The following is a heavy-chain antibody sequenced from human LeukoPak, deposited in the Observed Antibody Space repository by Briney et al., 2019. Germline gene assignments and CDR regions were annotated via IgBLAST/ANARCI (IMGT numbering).Heavy chain of an antibody. CDR3: ARHRGCSSTSCSTYYYYYYMDV. V-gene: IGHV4-39*01. CDR2: IYYSGST. J-gene: IGHJ6*03. CDR1: GGSISSSSYY. D-gene: IGHD2-2*02. Sequence: SETLSLTCTASGGSISSSSYYWGWIRQPPGKGLEWIGSIYYSGSTYYNPSLKSRVTISVDTSKNQFSLKLSSVTAADTAVYYCARHRGCSSTSCSTYYYYYYMDVWGKGTTVTISS.